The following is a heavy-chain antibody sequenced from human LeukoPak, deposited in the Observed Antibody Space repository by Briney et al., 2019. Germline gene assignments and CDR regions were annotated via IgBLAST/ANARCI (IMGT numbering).Heavy chain of an antibody. D-gene: IGHD2-15*01. CDR1: GGSFSGYY. CDR2: IKHSGST. Sequence: PSETLSLTCAVYGGSFSGYYWSWIRQPPGKGLEWIGEIKHSGSTNYNPSLKSRVTISVDTSKNQFSLKLSSVTAADTAVYYCARAECSGGSCYWFDYWGQGTPVTVSS. CDR3: ARAECSGGSCYWFDY. V-gene: IGHV4-34*01. J-gene: IGHJ4*02.